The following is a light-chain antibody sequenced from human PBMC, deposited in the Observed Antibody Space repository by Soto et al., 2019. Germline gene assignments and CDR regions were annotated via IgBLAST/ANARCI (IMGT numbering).Light chain of an antibody. Sequence: DIQMTQSPSSLSASVGDRVTITCRASQSIDRYLNWYQQKPGTAPKLLISGASSLRSGVPSRFSGSGSGTAFTLTINSLQPEDFATYYCQQGSRTLTFGGGTKVEIK. CDR1: QSIDRY. V-gene: IGKV1-39*01. CDR3: QQGSRTLT. CDR2: GAS. J-gene: IGKJ4*01.